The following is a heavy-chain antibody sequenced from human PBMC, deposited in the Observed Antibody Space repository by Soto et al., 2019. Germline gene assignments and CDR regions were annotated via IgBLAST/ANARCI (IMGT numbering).Heavy chain of an antibody. CDR2: ISWNSGSI. D-gene: IGHD6-19*01. V-gene: IGHV3-9*01. CDR1: GFTFDDYA. J-gene: IGHJ2*01. Sequence: EVQLVESGGGLVQPGRSLRLSCAASGFTFDDYAMHWVRQAPGKGLEWVSGISWNSGSIGYADSVKGRFTISRDNAKNSLYLQRNSLRAEDTALYYCAKGKGIAVAGRRSYWYFDLWGRRTLVTVSS. CDR3: AKGKGIAVAGRRSYWYFDL.